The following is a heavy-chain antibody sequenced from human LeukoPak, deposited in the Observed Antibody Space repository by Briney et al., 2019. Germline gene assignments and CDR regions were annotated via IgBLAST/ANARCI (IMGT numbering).Heavy chain of an antibody. CDR3: ARGGSSVTPADY. D-gene: IGHD6-19*01. V-gene: IGHV3-7*03. CDR2: IKQDGSEK. CDR1: GGSISSYY. J-gene: IGHJ4*02. Sequence: ETLSLTCTVSGGSISSYYWSWIRQPPGKGLEWVANIKQDGSEKCYVDSVKGRFTISRDNAKNSLYLQMNSLRAEDTAVYYCARGGSSVTPADYWGQGTLVTVSS.